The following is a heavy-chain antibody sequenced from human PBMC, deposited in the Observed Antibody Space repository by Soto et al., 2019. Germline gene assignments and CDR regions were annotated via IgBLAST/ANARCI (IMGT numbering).Heavy chain of an antibody. CDR1: GYTFTSYG. CDR3: ARGPITGTNWFDP. V-gene: IGHV1-18*01. D-gene: IGHD1-20*01. CDR2: ISANNGNT. J-gene: IGHJ5*02. Sequence: QIRLVQSGAEVKKPGASVTVSCKASGYTFTSYGVSWVRQAPGQGLEWMGWISANNGNTNYAQKLQGRVTMTTDTSTRTAYMELRSLRSDDTAVYYCARGPITGTNWFDPWGQGTLVTVSS.